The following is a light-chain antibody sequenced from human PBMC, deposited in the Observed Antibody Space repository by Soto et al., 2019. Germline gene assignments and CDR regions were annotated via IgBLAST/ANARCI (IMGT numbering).Light chain of an antibody. V-gene: IGLV2-14*01. CDR3: SSYTSSSPMTWV. Sequence: QSALTQPASVSGSPGQSITISCTGTSSDVGGYNYVSWYQQHPGKAPKLMIYEVTNRPSGVSNRFSGSKSGNTASLTISGLQAEDEADYYCSSYTSSSPMTWVFGGGTKLTVL. CDR1: SSDVGGYNY. CDR2: EVT. J-gene: IGLJ3*02.